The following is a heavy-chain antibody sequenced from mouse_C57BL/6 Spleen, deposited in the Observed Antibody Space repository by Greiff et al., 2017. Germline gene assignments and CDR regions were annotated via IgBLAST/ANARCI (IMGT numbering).Heavy chain of an antibody. J-gene: IGHJ2*01. CDR3: ARNYGRYYFDH. V-gene: IGHV1-9*01. CDR2: ILPGRGST. D-gene: IGHD1-1*01. CDR1: GYTFTGYW. Sequence: QVQLQQSGAELMKPGASVKLSCKATGYTFTGYWIEWVKQRPGNGLEWIGVILPGRGSTNYNEKFKGQATFTAETSCNTAYMKLSSLATENSAIYYGARNYGRYYFDHWGQGTTLTVAS.